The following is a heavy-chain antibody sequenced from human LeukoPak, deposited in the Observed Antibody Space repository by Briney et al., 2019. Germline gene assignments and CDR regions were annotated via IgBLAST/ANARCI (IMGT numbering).Heavy chain of an antibody. Sequence: GGPLRLSCAASGFTFSSYEMNWVRQAPGKGLEWVSYISSSGSTIFYADSVKGRFTISRDNAKNSLYLQMNSLRAEDTAVYYCAELGITMIGGVWGKGTTVTISS. CDR1: GFTFSSYE. D-gene: IGHD3-10*02. CDR3: AELGITMIGGV. CDR2: ISSSGSTI. V-gene: IGHV3-48*03. J-gene: IGHJ6*04.